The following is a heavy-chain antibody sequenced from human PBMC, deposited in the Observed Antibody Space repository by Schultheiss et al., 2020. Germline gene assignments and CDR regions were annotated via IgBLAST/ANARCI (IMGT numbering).Heavy chain of an antibody. V-gene: IGHV4-39*01. CDR3: ARNSPGFDY. CDR1: GGSISSSSYY. J-gene: IGHJ4*02. CDR2: IYHSGST. D-gene: IGHD1/OR15-1a*01. Sequence: SQTLSLTCTVSGGSISSSSYYWGWIRQPPGKGLEWIGSIYHSGSTYYNPSLKSRVTVSVDMSKNQFSMRLSSVTAADTAVYYCARNSPGFDYWGQGALVTVSS.